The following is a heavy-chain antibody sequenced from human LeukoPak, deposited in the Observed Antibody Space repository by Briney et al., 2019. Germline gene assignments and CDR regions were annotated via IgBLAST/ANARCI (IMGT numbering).Heavy chain of an antibody. CDR2: IKSKIDGGTI. D-gene: IGHD2-2*01. J-gene: IGHJ4*02. CDR1: GFTVSSNY. Sequence: GGSLRLSCAASGFTVSSNYMSWVRQAPGKGLEWVGRIKSKIDGGTIDYAAPVKGRFTISRDDSENTLSLRMNSLKTEDTAVYYCTTEATYCSSTSCPRGAIDYWGQGTLVTVSS. V-gene: IGHV3-15*01. CDR3: TTEATYCSSTSCPRGAIDY.